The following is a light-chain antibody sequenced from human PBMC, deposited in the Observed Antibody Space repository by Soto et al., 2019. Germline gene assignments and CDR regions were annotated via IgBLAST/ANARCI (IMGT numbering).Light chain of an antibody. J-gene: IGKJ2*01. V-gene: IGKV1-5*01. Sequence: DIQMTQSPSTLSASVGDGFNITCRASQNISVCLAWYQQRPGKAPKFLIYDASNLETGVSSRFSGSGSGTEFTLTIRSLQPDDVATYYCQQYDSASPTFGQGTKLEIK. CDR2: DAS. CDR1: QNISVC. CDR3: QQYDSASPT.